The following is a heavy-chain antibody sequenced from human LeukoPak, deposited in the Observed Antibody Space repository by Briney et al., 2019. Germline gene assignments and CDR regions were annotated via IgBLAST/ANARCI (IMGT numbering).Heavy chain of an antibody. CDR3: ARYGNNWPFDY. CDR1: RDSISSYY. D-gene: IGHD1-1*01. V-gene: IGHV4-59*08. J-gene: IGHJ4*02. Sequence: SETLSLTCTVSRDSISSYYWSWIRQPPGKGLEWIGYIYSSGSTDYNPSLKSRVTISVDTSKNHFSLKLSSVNAADTAVYYCARYGNNWPFDYWGQGTLVTVSS. CDR2: IYSSGST.